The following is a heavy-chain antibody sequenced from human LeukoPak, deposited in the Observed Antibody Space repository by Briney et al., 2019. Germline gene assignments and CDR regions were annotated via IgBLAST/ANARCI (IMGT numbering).Heavy chain of an antibody. Sequence: GGSLRLSCAASGFTFSSYGMHWVRQAPGKGLEWVAFIRYDGSNKYYADSVKGRFTISGDNSKNTLYLQMNSLRAEDTAVYYCAKDSSGKGYSSSWLDYFDYWGQGTLVTVSS. J-gene: IGHJ4*02. CDR2: IRYDGSNK. V-gene: IGHV3-30*02. CDR1: GFTFSSYG. CDR3: AKDSSGKGYSSSWLDYFDY. D-gene: IGHD6-13*01.